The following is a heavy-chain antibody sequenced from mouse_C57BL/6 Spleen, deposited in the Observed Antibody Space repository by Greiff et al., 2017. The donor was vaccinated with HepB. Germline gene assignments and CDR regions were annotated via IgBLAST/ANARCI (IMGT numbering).Heavy chain of an antibody. CDR1: GYTFTSYT. Sequence: VQLKESGAELARPGASVKMSCKASGYTFTSYTMHWVKRRPGQGLEWIGYINPSSGYTKYNQKFKDKATLTADKASSTAYMQLSSLTSEDSAVYYCARHGSPDAMDYWGQGTSVTVSS. D-gene: IGHD1-1*01. CDR3: ARHGSPDAMDY. J-gene: IGHJ4*01. V-gene: IGHV1-4*01. CDR2: INPSSGYT.